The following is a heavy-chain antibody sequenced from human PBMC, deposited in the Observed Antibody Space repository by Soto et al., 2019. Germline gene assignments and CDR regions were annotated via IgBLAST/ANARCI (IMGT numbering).Heavy chain of an antibody. CDR2: INHSGST. D-gene: IGHD3-10*01. Sequence: SETLSLTCAVYGGSFSGYYCSWSRQPPGKGLEWIGEINHSGSTNYNPSLKSRVTISVDTSKNQFSLKLSSVTAVDTAVYYCARGTGSGSWASGDWFDPWGQGTLVTVSS. CDR1: GGSFSGYY. J-gene: IGHJ5*02. CDR3: ARGTGSGSWASGDWFDP. V-gene: IGHV4-34*01.